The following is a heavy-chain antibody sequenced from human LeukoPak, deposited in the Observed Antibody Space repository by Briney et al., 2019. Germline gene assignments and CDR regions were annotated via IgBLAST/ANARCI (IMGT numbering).Heavy chain of an antibody. D-gene: IGHD1-1*01. Sequence: GGSLRLSCAASDFTFTSYAMSWVRQAPGKGLEWVSTISGSGSNTYYADSVKGRYTISRDNSKNTLYLQMNSLRAEDTAMYYCAKSDWYKRGEPDYFDYWGQGSLVTVSS. J-gene: IGHJ4*02. V-gene: IGHV3-23*01. CDR1: DFTFTSYA. CDR3: AKSDWYKRGEPDYFDY. CDR2: ISGSGSNT.